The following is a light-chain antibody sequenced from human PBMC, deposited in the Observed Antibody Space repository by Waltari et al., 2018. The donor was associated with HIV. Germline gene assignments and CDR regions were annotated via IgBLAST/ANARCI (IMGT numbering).Light chain of an antibody. Sequence: DIQMTQSPSSLPASVGDRVTITCQATQNIKGNLNWFHQKSGRAPKLLIYAGANLETGVPPRFSGGGSSTDYTLTISNLQPDDTGTYYCLQYDNLPYTFGQGTTLEI. CDR1: QNIKGN. CDR2: AGA. V-gene: IGKV1-33*01. CDR3: LQYDNLPYT. J-gene: IGKJ2*01.